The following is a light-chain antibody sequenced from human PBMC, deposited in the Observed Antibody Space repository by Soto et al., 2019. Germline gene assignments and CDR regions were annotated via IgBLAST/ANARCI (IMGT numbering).Light chain of an antibody. J-gene: IGLJ3*02. CDR3: QTWGTGIWV. CDR2: LNSDGSH. CDR1: SGYSTYG. V-gene: IGLV4-69*01. Sequence: QAVVTQSPSASASLGASVKLTCTLSSGYSTYGIAWHQQQPEKGPRFLMKLNSDGSHNKGDGIPDRFSGSSSGAERYLTISSLQLEDEADYYCQTWGTGIWVFGGGTKLTVL.